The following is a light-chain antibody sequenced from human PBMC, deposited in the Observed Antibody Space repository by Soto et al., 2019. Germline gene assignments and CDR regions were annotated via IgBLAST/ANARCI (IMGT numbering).Light chain of an antibody. V-gene: IGLV2-14*01. CDR2: DVT. CDR3: SSYTSGTTLA. Sequence: QSALTQPASVSGSPGQSITISCTGTSSDVGIYNYVSWYQQHPGKVPKLMIYDVTNRPSGVSNRFSGSKSGKTASLTTSGLQADDEDAYYCSSYTSGTTLAFGTGTKLTVL. CDR1: SSDVGIYNY. J-gene: IGLJ1*01.